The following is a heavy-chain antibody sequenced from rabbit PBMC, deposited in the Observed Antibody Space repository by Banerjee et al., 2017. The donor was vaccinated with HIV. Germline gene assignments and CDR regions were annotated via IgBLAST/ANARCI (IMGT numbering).Heavy chain of an antibody. Sequence: QSLEESGGGLVQPEGSLTLTCKASGFSFSSSYYMCWVRQAPGKGLEWIACIYTDSSSTSYASWAKGRFTISKASSTTVTPQMTSLTVADTATYFCARRKPGYNSYAGDLWGQGTLVTVS. D-gene: IGHD4-2*01. CDR3: ARRKPGYNSYAGDL. CDR2: IYTDSSST. J-gene: IGHJ4*01. V-gene: IGHV1S40*01. CDR1: GFSFSSSYY.